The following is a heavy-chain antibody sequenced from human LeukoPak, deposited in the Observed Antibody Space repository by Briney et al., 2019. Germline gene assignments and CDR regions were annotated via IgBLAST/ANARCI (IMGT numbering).Heavy chain of an antibody. CDR1: GASITNYF. J-gene: IGHJ1*01. Sequence: SETLSLTCTVSGASITNYFWGWIRQPPGKGLQWIGYVYSGAYYYNPSLVSRLTVSVDTAKNQFSLGLRSVTAADTAVYYCARLPGIAAVWGQGTLVIVSS. V-gene: IGHV4-4*09. CDR3: ARLPGIAAV. CDR2: VYSGAY. D-gene: IGHD6-13*01.